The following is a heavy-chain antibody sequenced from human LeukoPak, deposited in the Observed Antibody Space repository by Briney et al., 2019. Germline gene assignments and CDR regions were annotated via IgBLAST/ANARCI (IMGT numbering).Heavy chain of an antibody. CDR1: GYTFTSYD. CDR3: ARKSGYRRWSWFDP. D-gene: IGHD6-13*01. CDR2: MNPNSGNT. Sequence: ASVKVSCKASGYTFTSYDINWVRQATGQGLEWMGWMNPNSGNTGYAKKFQVRVTITRNTSISTAYMELSSLRSEDTAMYYCARKSGYRRWSWFDPWGQGTLVTVSS. J-gene: IGHJ5*02. V-gene: IGHV1-8*03.